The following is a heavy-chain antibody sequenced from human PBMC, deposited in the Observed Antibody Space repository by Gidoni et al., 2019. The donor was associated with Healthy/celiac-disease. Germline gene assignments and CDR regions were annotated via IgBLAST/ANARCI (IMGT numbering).Heavy chain of an antibody. CDR3: ARDTSDGDYWEYYFDY. D-gene: IGHD4-17*01. J-gene: IGHJ4*02. Sequence: EVQLVESGGGLVQPGGSLRLPCAASGFTVSSNYMSWVRQAPGKGLGWVSVIYSGGSTYYADYVEVRFTISRENSKNTLYLQMNSLRAEDTAVYYCARDTSDGDYWEYYFDYWGQGTLVTVSS. CDR2: IYSGGST. CDR1: GFTVSSNY. V-gene: IGHV3-66*02.